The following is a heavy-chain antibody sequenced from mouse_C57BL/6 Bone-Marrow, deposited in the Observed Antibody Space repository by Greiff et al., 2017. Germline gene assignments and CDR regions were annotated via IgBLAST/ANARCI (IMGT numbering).Heavy chain of an antibody. J-gene: IGHJ1*03. Sequence: DVHLVESGEGLVKPGGSLKLSCAASGFTFSSYAMSWVRQTPEKRLEWVAYISSGGDYIYYADTVKGRFTISRDNARNTLYLQMSSLKSEDTAMYYCTRELYYGNPHWYFDVWGTGTTVTVSS. CDR2: ISSGGDYI. CDR3: TRELYYGNPHWYFDV. V-gene: IGHV5-9-1*02. CDR1: GFTFSSYA. D-gene: IGHD2-1*01.